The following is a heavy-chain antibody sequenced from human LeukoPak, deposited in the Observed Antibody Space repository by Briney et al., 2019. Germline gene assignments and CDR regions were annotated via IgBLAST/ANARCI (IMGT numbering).Heavy chain of an antibody. CDR1: GFIFDDYT. CDR3: AKDVDDSRGYYYVFEY. CDR2: ISWDGGST. V-gene: IGHV3-43*01. D-gene: IGHD3-22*01. Sequence: GGSLRLSCAASGFIFDDYTMHWVRQAPGKGLEWVSLISWDGGSTYYADSVKGRFTISRDNSKNSLSLQMNSLRTEDTALYYCAKDVDDSRGYYYVFEYWGQGTLVTVSS. J-gene: IGHJ4*02.